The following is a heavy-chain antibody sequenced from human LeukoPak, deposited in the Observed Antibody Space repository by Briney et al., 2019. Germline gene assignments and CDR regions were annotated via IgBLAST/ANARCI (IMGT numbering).Heavy chain of an antibody. Sequence: SETLSLTCTVSGGSLSSSSYYWGWIRQPPGKGLEWIGTIYDSGSPYYNPSLKSRVTISGDTSKDQFSLKLSSVTAADTAVYYCAKYDYSASDAFDIWGQGTMVTVSS. D-gene: IGHD3-16*01. CDR3: AKYDYSASDAFDI. V-gene: IGHV4-39*01. CDR2: IYDSGSP. J-gene: IGHJ3*02. CDR1: GGSLSSSSYY.